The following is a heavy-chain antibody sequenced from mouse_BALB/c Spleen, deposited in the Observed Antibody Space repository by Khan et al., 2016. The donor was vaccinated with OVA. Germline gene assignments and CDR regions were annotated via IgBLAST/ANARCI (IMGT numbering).Heavy chain of an antibody. CDR3: ARVYGGDCDY. CDR2: ISYSGNT. V-gene: IGHV3-2*02. J-gene: IGHJ2*01. D-gene: IGHD2-10*02. CDR1: GYSITSDYA. Sequence: EVKLLESGPGLVKPSQSLSLTCTVTGYSITSDYAWNWIRQFPGNKLEWMGFISYSGNTKYNPSLKSRISVTRDKSKNQFFLQLNSVTTEDTATYYCARVYGGDCDYWGQGTTLTVSS.